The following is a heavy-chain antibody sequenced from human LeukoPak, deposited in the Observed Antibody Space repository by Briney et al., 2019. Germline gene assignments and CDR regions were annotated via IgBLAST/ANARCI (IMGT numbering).Heavy chain of an antibody. J-gene: IGHJ4*02. D-gene: IGHD3-22*01. CDR3: ARDSYYYDSGGPFDY. CDR1: GYTFTGYY. CDR2: INPNSGGT. V-gene: IGHV1-2*02. Sequence: ASVKVSCKASGYTFTGYYMHWVRQAPGQGLEWMGWINPNSGGTNYAQKFQGRVTMTRDTSISTAYMELSRLRSDDTAVYYCARDSYYYDSGGPFDYWGQGTLVTVSP.